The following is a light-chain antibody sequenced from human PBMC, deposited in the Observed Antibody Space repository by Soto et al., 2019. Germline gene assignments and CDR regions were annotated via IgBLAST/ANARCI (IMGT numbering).Light chain of an antibody. V-gene: IGLV3-21*04. CDR2: YNS. CDR1: NIGSKS. CDR3: QVWDSSSDHPEV. J-gene: IGLJ2*01. Sequence: SYELTQPPSVSVAPGKTARITCGGDNIGSKSVHWYQQKPGQAPVLVIYYNSDRPSGIPERFSGSNSGNTATLTISRVEAGDEADYYCQVWDSSSDHPEVFGGGTQVTVL.